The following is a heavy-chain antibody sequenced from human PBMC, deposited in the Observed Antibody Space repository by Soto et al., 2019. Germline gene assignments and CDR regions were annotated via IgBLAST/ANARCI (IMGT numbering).Heavy chain of an antibody. CDR3: AREGNGANYYYGLDV. Sequence: SEPLSLTCTVSGGSISSGAHYWSWLRQHPGKGLEWIGHIYYSGITYYNPSLKSRVTISVDTSKNHFSLKLSSVTAADTAVYYCAREGNGANYYYGLDVWGQGTTVTSP. D-gene: IGHD2-8*01. CDR2: IYYSGIT. V-gene: IGHV4-31*03. J-gene: IGHJ6*02. CDR1: GGSISSGAHY.